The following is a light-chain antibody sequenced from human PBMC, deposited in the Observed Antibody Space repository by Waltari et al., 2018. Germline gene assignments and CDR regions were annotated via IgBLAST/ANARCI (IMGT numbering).Light chain of an antibody. CDR3: SSYTSRATYV. Sequence: WYQQHPGKAPKLMIYDVSMRPSGVSIRFSGSKSGNTASLTSSGLQPDDKADYYCSSYTSRATYVFGTGTKVTVL. V-gene: IGLV2-14*03. J-gene: IGLJ1*01. CDR2: DVS.